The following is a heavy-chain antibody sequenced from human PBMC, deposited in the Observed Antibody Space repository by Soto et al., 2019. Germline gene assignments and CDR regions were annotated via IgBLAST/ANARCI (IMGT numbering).Heavy chain of an antibody. Sequence: QAQLMQSGAEVKKPGSSVKVSCKASGGTFSGYAISWVRQAPGQGLEWMGGIVPLLGITNYAQKFQGRITIAADESTGTAYMDVRSLRSEDTAVYYCARDPRSITGTTSSEDFQHWGQGTLVSVSS. V-gene: IGHV1-69*01. CDR2: IVPLLGIT. CDR1: GGTFSGYA. CDR3: ARDPRSITGTTSSEDFQH. J-gene: IGHJ1*01. D-gene: IGHD1-20*01.